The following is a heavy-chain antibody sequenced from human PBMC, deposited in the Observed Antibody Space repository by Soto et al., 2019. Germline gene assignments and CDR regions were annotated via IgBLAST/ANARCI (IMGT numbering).Heavy chain of an antibody. J-gene: IGHJ6*02. CDR2: ISSSSSTI. CDR3: ARESGITIFGVVRYYGMDV. Sequence: GGSLGLSCAASGFTFSSYSMNWVRQAPGKGLEWVSYISSSSSTIYYADSVKGRFTISRDNAKNSLYLQMNSLRDEDTAVYYCARESGITIFGVVRYYGMDVWGQGTTVTVSS. CDR1: GFTFSSYS. D-gene: IGHD3-3*01. V-gene: IGHV3-48*02.